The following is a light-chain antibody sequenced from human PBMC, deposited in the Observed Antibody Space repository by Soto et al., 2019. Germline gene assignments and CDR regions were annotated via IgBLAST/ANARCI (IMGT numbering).Light chain of an antibody. CDR1: SGDIGSYNL. J-gene: IGLJ1*01. CDR2: EVN. V-gene: IGLV2-23*02. Sequence: QSVPAQPSSGSGSPGQSITIPYTENSGDIGSYNLVSWYQHHPGKAPQLMIYEVNKRPSGVSDRFSGSKSGNTASLTISGLQSEDETDYYCCSYAGSSTPLVFGTGTKVTVL. CDR3: CSYAGSSTPLV.